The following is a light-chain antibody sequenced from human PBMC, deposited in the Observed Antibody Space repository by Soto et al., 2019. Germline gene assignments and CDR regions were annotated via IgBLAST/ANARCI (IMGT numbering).Light chain of an antibody. Sequence: QSVLTQPASVSGSPGQSITISCTGTSSDVGGYNYVPWYQQHPGKAPKLMIYDVSNRPSGVSNRFSGSKSGNTASLTISGLQAEEEADYYCSSYTSSSTLLYVFGTGTKVTVL. CDR3: SSYTSSSTLLYV. J-gene: IGLJ1*01. V-gene: IGLV2-14*01. CDR2: DVS. CDR1: SSDVGGYNY.